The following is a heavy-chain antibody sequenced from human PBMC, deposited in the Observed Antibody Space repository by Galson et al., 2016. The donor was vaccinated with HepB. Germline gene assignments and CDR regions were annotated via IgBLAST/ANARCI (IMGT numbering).Heavy chain of an antibody. CDR3: ARGRRSYGMDV. V-gene: IGHV3-13*01. J-gene: IGHJ6*02. Sequence: SLRLSCATSGFTFSNYDMHWVRQPIGKGLEWVSGIGSRGDTYYPDSVKGRFTISRENAQNSFYLQLNSLRAEDTAVYYCARGRRSYGMDVWGQGTTATV. CDR1: GFTFSNYD. CDR2: IGSRGDT.